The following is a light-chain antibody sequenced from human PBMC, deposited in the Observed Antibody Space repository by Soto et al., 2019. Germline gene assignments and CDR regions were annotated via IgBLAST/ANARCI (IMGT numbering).Light chain of an antibody. J-gene: IGKJ4*01. V-gene: IGKV1-9*01. CDR1: QEISDY. Sequence: DIQLIHAPSFLSASVGDRVTITCRASQEISDYLAWYQQRPGKAPKLLIYAASTLQSGVPSRFSGSGSGTEFTLTISSLQPEDFATYSCQQLNSYPLTFGGGTKVEIK. CDR2: AAS. CDR3: QQLNSYPLT.